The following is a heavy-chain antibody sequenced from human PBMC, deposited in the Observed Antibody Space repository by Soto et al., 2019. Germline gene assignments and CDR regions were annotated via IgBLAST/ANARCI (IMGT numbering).Heavy chain of an antibody. D-gene: IGHD3-22*01. CDR2: IIPIFGTA. J-gene: IGHJ3*02. CDR3: AREDSSGYYFGPGAFDI. Sequence: ASVKVSCKASGGTFSSYAISWVRQAPGQGLEWMGGIIPIFGTANYAQKFQGRVTITADESTSTAYMELSSLRSEDTAVYYCAREDSSGYYFGPGAFDIWGQGTMVTVSS. V-gene: IGHV1-69*13. CDR1: GGTFSSYA.